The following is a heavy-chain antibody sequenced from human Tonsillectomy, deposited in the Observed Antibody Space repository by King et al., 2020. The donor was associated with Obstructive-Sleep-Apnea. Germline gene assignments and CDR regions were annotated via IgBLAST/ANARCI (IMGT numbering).Heavy chain of an antibody. CDR2: ISAGGDST. CDR1: GFTFSTYA. J-gene: IGHJ4*02. D-gene: IGHD3-10*01. Sequence: VQLVESGGGLVQPGGSLRLSCVASGFTFSTYAMTWVSQAPGKGLEWVSSISAGGDSTYYADSVKGRFTMFRDNSKNIMYLQMDSLRVEDTAVYYCAKDTGGMAVREVFDYWGQGISVTVSP. V-gene: IGHV3-23*04. CDR3: AKDTGGMAVREVFDY.